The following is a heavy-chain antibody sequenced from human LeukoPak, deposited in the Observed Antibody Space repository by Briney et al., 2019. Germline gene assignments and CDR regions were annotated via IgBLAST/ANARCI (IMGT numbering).Heavy chain of an antibody. CDR3: ARVYDSSGHYPIDY. J-gene: IGHJ4*02. V-gene: IGHV1-8*03. D-gene: IGHD3-22*01. Sequence: ASVKVSCKASGYTFTGYYMHWVRQATGQGLEWMGWMNPNSDNTGYARKFQGRVTIARNTSISTAYMELSSLRSEDTAVYYCARVYDSSGHYPIDYWGQGTLVTVSS. CDR2: MNPNSDNT. CDR1: GYTFTGYY.